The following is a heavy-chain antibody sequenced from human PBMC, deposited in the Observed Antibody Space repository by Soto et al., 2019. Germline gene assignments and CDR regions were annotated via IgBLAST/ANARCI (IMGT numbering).Heavy chain of an antibody. CDR2: IYYSGST. Sequence: SETLSLTCTVSGGSLSRGDYSWSWIRQPPGKGLEWIGYIYYSGSTNYNPALKRRVTISVDRSKNQFSLKLSSVTAADTAVYYCARTESGTFDPWGQGTLVTVS. D-gene: IGHD1-7*01. J-gene: IGHJ5*02. CDR3: ARTESGTFDP. CDR1: GGSLSRGDYS. V-gene: IGHV4-30-4*01.